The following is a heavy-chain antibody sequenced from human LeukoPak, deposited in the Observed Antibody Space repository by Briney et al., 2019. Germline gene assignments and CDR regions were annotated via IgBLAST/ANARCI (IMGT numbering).Heavy chain of an antibody. Sequence: PSETLSLTCSVSGDSNSNYYWMWLRQPAGQGLEWIGRINTSGTANYNPPLKNRVSISTDRSSNQVYLKLSSVTAADTAVYYCARDYHESTGYSFDSWGQGSLVSVSS. J-gene: IGHJ4*02. CDR2: INTSGTA. CDR3: ARDYHESTGYSFDS. V-gene: IGHV4-4*07. D-gene: IGHD3-22*01. CDR1: GDSNSNYY.